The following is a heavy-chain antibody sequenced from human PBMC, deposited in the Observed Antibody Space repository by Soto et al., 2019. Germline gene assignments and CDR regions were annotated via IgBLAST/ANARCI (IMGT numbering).Heavy chain of an antibody. J-gene: IGHJ6*02. CDR2: ISYDGSNK. Sequence: QVQLVESGGGVVQPGRSLRLSCAASGFTFSSYGMHWVRQAPGKGLEWVAVISYDGSNKYYADSVKGRFTISRDNSKNSLYLQMNSLRAEDTAVYYCAKYLGNWNELYYRMDVWGQGTTVSVSS. V-gene: IGHV3-30*18. CDR1: GFTFSSYG. CDR3: AKYLGNWNELYYRMDV. D-gene: IGHD1-1*01.